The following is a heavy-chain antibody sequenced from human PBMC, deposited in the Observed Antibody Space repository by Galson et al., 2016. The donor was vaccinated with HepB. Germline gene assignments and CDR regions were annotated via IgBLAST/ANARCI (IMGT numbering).Heavy chain of an antibody. Sequence: SLRLSCAASGFTFGDYAMHWVRQAPGKGLEWVSGISWNSGSIDYADSVKGRFTISRDNAKHSLYLQMNSLRAEDTAVYYCATPDEGSGRIFDYWGQGTLVTVSS. V-gene: IGHV3-9*01. CDR3: ATPDEGSGRIFDY. J-gene: IGHJ4*02. CDR2: ISWNSGSI. D-gene: IGHD2-15*01. CDR1: GFTFGDYA.